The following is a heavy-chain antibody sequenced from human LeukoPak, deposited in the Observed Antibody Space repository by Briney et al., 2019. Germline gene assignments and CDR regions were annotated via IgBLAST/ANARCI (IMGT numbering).Heavy chain of an antibody. V-gene: IGHV3-30-3*01. CDR1: GFTFSSYA. J-gene: IGHJ6*02. CDR2: ISYDGSNK. CDR3: ARDYSNYLFSNRDDYYYYYGMDV. Sequence: GGSLRLSCAASGFTFSSYAMHWARQAPGKGLEWVAVISYDGSNKYYADSVKGRFTISRDNSKNTLYLQMNSLTPEDTAVYFCARDYSNYLFSNRDDYYYYYGMDVWGQGTTVTVSS. D-gene: IGHD4-11*01.